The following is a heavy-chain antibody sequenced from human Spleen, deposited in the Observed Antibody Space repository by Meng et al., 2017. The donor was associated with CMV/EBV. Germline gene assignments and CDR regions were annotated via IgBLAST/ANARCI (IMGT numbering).Heavy chain of an antibody. CDR1: GYTFTSYY. Sequence: ASVKVSCKASGYTFTSYYMHWVRQAPGQGLEWMGIINPSGGSTSYAQKFQGRVTITTDESTSTAYMELSSLRSEDTAVYYCAREGGSYHRITDYYYGMDVWGQGTTVTVSS. CDR3: AREGGSYHRITDYYYGMDV. CDR2: INPSGGST. V-gene: IGHV1-46*01. D-gene: IGHD1-26*01. J-gene: IGHJ6*02.